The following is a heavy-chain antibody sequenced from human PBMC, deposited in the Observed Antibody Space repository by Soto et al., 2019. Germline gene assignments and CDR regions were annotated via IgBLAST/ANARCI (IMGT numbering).Heavy chain of an antibody. V-gene: IGHV3-49*03. CDR2: IRSKAYGGTT. Sequence: GGSLRLSCTASGFTFGDYAMSWFRQAPGKGLEWVGFIRSKAYGGTTEYAASVKGRFTISRDDSKSIAYLQMNSLKTEDTAVYYCTRDRGCSGGSCYRTAWYFDLWGRGTLVTVSS. CDR1: GFTFGDYA. CDR3: TRDRGCSGGSCYRTAWYFDL. J-gene: IGHJ2*01. D-gene: IGHD2-15*01.